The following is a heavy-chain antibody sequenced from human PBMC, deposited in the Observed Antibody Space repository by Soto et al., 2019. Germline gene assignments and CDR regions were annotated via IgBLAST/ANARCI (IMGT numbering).Heavy chain of an antibody. V-gene: IGHV3-33*01. CDR3: ARDVTMIEVAPGY. CDR2: IWFDGSNR. CDR1: GFTFSSYG. J-gene: IGHJ4*02. D-gene: IGHD3-22*01. Sequence: QVQLVESGGGEVQPGRSLRLSCAASGFTFSSYGMHWVRQAPGKGLEWVAVIWFDGSNRDYADSVKGRFTISRDNSEDTLYLQMDSLRAEDTAVYYCARDVTMIEVAPGYWGQGTLVTVS.